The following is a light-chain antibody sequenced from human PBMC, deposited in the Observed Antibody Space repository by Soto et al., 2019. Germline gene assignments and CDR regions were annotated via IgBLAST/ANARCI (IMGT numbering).Light chain of an antibody. CDR3: QLYGDSPMYT. CDR2: GAS. V-gene: IGKV3-20*01. CDR1: QSVSDSS. J-gene: IGKJ2*01. Sequence: EIVLTQSPGTLSLSPGERATLSCRASQSVSDSSLAWYHQKPGQAPRLLIYGASRRATGIPDTFSSSGSGTDFTLTISRLEPEDFAVYYCQLYGDSPMYTFGQGTKLEIK.